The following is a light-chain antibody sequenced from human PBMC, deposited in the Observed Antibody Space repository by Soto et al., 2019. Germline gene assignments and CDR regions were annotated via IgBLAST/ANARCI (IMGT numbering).Light chain of an antibody. CDR2: DAS. CDR3: QQYGSSGT. Sequence: EIVLTQSPATLSLSPGERATLSCRASQSVSSYLAWYQQKPGQAPRLLIYDASNRATGIPARFSGSGSGTDSTLTISSLEPEDFAVYYCQQYGSSGTXGQGTKVDIK. V-gene: IGKV3-11*01. CDR1: QSVSSY. J-gene: IGKJ1*01.